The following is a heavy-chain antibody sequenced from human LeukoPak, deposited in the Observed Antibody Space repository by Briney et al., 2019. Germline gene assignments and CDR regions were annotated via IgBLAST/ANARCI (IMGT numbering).Heavy chain of an antibody. J-gene: IGHJ4*02. CDR3: ARGVPEYYDFWSGYFYYFDY. V-gene: IGHV4-59*07. CDR1: GXSISIYY. Sequence: PSDTLSLTCTVSGXSISIYYWSWLRQPPGKGLEWIGYIYYSGSTNYNPSLKSRVTISVDTSKNQFSLKLTSVTAADTAVYYCARGVPEYYDFWSGYFYYFDYWGQGTLVTVSS. CDR2: IYYSGST. D-gene: IGHD3-3*01.